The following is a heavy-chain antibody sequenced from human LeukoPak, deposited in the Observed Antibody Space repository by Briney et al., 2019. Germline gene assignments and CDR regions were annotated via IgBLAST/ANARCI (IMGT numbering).Heavy chain of an antibody. CDR1: GGSISGGGYY. CDR3: ARHVTPAVAFEI. CDR2: IYYSGST. D-gene: IGHD1-14*01. Sequence: PSQTLSLTCTVSGGSISGGGYYWSWIRQPPGKGLEWIGYIYYSGSTNYNPSLKSRVTISVDTSKNQLSLKLNSVTAADTAVYYCARHVTPAVAFEIWGQGTMVTVSS. J-gene: IGHJ3*02. V-gene: IGHV4-61*08.